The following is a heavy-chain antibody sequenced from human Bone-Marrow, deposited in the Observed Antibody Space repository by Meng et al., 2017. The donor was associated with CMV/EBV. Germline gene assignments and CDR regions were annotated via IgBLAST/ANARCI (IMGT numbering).Heavy chain of an antibody. CDR2: ISGSGGST. Sequence: GGSLRLSCAASGFTFSSYAMSWVRQAPGKGLEWVSAISGSGGSTYYADSVKGRFTISRDNAKNSLYLQMNSLRAEDTAVYYCAREGRGYSYGSGDYWGQGTLVTVSS. CDR3: AREGRGYSYGSGDY. D-gene: IGHD5-18*01. J-gene: IGHJ4*02. CDR1: GFTFSSYA. V-gene: IGHV3-23*01.